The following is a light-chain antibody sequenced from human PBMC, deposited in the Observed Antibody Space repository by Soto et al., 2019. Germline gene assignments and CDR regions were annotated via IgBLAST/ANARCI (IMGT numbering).Light chain of an antibody. CDR1: QSVGSK. CDR3: QQYGDWPGA. Sequence: EIVMTQSPPTLSVSPGERATLSCRASQSVGSKLAWYQQRPGQAPRLLIYDASNRATGIPARFSGSVSGTEFSLTISSLQSEEFAVYSCQQYGDWPGAFGGGTKVEIK. V-gene: IGKV3D-15*01. J-gene: IGKJ4*01. CDR2: DAS.